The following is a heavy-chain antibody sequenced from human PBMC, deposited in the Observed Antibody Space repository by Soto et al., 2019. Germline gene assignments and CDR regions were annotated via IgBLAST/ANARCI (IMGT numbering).Heavy chain of an antibody. D-gene: IGHD1-26*01. CDR2: ITSNGGST. CDR1: GFTFSSLG. V-gene: IGHV3-64*04. J-gene: IGHJ3*01. Sequence: GVSLRLSCLASGFTFSSLGTNWVRQAPGKGLEYVSGITSNGGSTFYADSVKGRFIISRDNSQNTVYLQMNSLRVEDTAVYYCARGDRGAFDLWGQGTVVTVAS. CDR3: ARGDRGAFDL.